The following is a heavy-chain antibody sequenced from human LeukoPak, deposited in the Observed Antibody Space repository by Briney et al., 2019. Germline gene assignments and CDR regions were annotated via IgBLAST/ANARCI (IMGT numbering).Heavy chain of an antibody. D-gene: IGHD3-10*01. CDR1: GFTFSSYA. CDR2: ISYDGSNK. J-gene: IGHJ4*02. CDR3: ARDLYGSGSEGDYFDY. V-gene: IGHV3-30*01. Sequence: GRSLRLSCAASGFTFSSYAMHWVRQAPGKELEWVAVISYDGSNKYYADSVKGRFTISRDNSKNTLYLQMNSLRVEDTAVYYCARDLYGSGSEGDYFDYWGQGTLVTVSS.